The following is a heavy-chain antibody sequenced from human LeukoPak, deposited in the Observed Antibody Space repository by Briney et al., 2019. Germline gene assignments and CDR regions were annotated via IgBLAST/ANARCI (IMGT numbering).Heavy chain of an antibody. CDR3: ARRWGLGSMDV. CDR1: GGFISSYY. Sequence: SETLSLTCTVSGGFISSYYWSWIRQPPGKGLEWIGYIYYSGSTNYNPSLKGRVTISVDTSKNQFSLKLSSVTAADTAVYYCARRWGLGSMDVWGKGTTVTVSS. V-gene: IGHV4-59*01. D-gene: IGHD3-16*01. J-gene: IGHJ6*03. CDR2: IYYSGST.